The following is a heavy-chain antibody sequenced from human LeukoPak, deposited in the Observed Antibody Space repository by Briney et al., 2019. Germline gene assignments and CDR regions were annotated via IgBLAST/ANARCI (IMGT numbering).Heavy chain of an antibody. Sequence: SETLSLTCTVSGVSISSYYWSWIRQPAGKGLEWIGRIYTSGSTNYNPSLKSRVTMSIDTSENQFSLKLSSATAADTAVYYCARISSGWPYYFDYWGQGTLVTVSS. CDR2: IYTSGST. V-gene: IGHV4-4*07. D-gene: IGHD6-19*01. CDR3: ARISSGWPYYFDY. J-gene: IGHJ4*02. CDR1: GVSISSYY.